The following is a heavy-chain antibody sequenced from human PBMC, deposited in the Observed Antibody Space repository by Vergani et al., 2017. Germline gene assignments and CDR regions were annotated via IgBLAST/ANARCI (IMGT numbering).Heavy chain of an antibody. Sequence: EVQLVESGGGLVQPGGSLRLSCAASGFTFSSYEMNWVRQAPGKGLEWVSYISSSGSTIYYADSVKGRFTISRDNAKNSLYLQMNSLRAEDTAVYYCAREGIAAALDYWGQGTLVTVSS. CDR2: ISSSGSTI. D-gene: IGHD6-13*01. V-gene: IGHV3-48*03. CDR1: GFTFSSYE. J-gene: IGHJ4*02. CDR3: AREGIAAALDY.